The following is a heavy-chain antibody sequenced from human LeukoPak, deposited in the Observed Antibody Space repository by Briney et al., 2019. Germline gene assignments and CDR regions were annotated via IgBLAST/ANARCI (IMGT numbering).Heavy chain of an antibody. CDR2: IYHSGST. V-gene: IGHV4-38-2*02. Sequence: SETLSLTCTVSGYSISSGYYWGWIRQPPGKGLEWIGSIYHSGSTYYNPSLKSRVTISVDTSKNQFSLKLSSVTAADTAVYYCAREEDTAMVNFDYWGQGTLVTVSS. CDR1: GYSISSGYY. D-gene: IGHD5-18*01. J-gene: IGHJ4*02. CDR3: AREEDTAMVNFDY.